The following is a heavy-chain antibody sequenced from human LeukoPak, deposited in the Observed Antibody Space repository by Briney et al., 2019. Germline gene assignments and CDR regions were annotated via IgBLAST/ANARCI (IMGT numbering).Heavy chain of an antibody. Sequence: ASVKVSCKASGYTFTGYYMHWVRQAPGQGLEWMGWVSTYNGDTNYAQNLQGRVTMTTDTSTSTAYMELRSLRFDDTAMYYCARDFKSGQDTFDIWGQGTMVTVSS. CDR1: GYTFTGYY. D-gene: IGHD3-3*01. V-gene: IGHV1-18*04. CDR3: ARDFKSGQDTFDI. CDR2: VSTYNGDT. J-gene: IGHJ3*02.